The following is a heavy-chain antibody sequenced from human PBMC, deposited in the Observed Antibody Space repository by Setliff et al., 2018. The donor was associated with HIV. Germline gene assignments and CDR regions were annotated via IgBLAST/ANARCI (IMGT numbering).Heavy chain of an antibody. CDR2: IKKSSDGGKT. Sequence: GASLKISCVASGFTFNNAWMNWVRQAPGKGLEWLGRIKKSSDGGKTDDASPVKGRFTISRDDSKNTLYLQMNSLKIEDTAVYFCATDNGPSYYMDIWGQGTTVTVSS. CDR3: ATDNGPSYYMDI. J-gene: IGHJ6*02. V-gene: IGHV3-15*01. CDR1: GFTFNNAW. D-gene: IGHD3-10*01.